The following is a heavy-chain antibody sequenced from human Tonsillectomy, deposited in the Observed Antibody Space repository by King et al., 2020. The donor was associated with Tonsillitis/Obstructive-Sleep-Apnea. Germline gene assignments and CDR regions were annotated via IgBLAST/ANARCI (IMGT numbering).Heavy chain of an antibody. J-gene: IGHJ3*02. D-gene: IGHD1-14*01. CDR2: ISGDGDTT. Sequence: QLVQSGRGVVQLGGSLRLSCAASGFTFDDYAMHWVRQAPGKGLEWVSLISGDGDTTYYADSVRGRFTISRDNSKNSLYLQMNSLKTEDTAFYYCAKDTTGPSAFDIWGQGTMVTVSS. CDR1: GFTFDDYA. V-gene: IGHV3-43*02. CDR3: AKDTTGPSAFDI.